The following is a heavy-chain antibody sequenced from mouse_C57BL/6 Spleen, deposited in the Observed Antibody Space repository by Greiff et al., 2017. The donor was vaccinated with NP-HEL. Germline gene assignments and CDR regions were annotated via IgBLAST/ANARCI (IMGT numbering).Heavy chain of an antibody. CDR3: ARRETVTSRAWFAY. CDR1: GYTFTSYW. CDR2: IDPSDSYT. V-gene: IGHV1-50*01. J-gene: IGHJ3*01. Sequence: QVQLQQPGAELVKPGASVKLSCKASGYTFTSYWMQWVKQRPGQGLEWIGEIDPSDSYTNYNQKFKGKATLTVDTSSSTAYMQLSSLTSEDSVVYYCARRETVTSRAWFAYWGQGTLVTVSA. D-gene: IGHD4-1*01.